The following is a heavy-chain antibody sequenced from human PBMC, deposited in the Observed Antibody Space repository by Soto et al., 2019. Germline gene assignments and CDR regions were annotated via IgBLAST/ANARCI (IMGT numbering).Heavy chain of an antibody. CDR1: GGSFSGYY. V-gene: IGHV4-34*01. J-gene: IGHJ4*02. D-gene: IGHD6-19*01. CDR2: INHSGST. Sequence: SETLSLTCGVYGGSFSGYYWNWIRQPPGKGLEWIGEINHSGSTNYNPSLKSRVTISVDTSKNQFSLKLSSVTAADTAVYYCARGRVSSGWYRDYWGQGTLVTVSS. CDR3: ARGRVSSGWYRDY.